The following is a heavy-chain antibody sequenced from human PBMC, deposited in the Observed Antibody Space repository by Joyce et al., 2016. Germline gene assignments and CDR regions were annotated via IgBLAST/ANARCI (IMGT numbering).Heavy chain of an antibody. V-gene: IGHV1-2*06. CDR2: INPKSGDT. Sequence: QVQVVQSGAEVKKPGASVKVSCRASGYPFTDYSIHWVRQAPGQGLECMGRINPKSGDTNYAQNFQGRVTMTRDTSINTAYMELSSLRSDDTAVYYCARGDLLDWGQGTRVTISS. CDR3: ARGDLLD. J-gene: IGHJ4*02. D-gene: IGHD2-8*02. CDR1: GYPFTDYS.